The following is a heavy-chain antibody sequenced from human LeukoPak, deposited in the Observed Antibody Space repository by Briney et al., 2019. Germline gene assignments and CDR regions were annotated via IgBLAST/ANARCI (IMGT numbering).Heavy chain of an antibody. CDR3: ARAYCSSTSCPGCYYYYGMDV. CDR1: EFTFSAYS. D-gene: IGHD2-2*01. J-gene: IGHJ6*02. Sequence: GGSLRLSCAGSEFTFSAYSMTWVRQAPGKGLEWVSSISSTSDFIDYADSVKGRFTISRDNAKNSLYLQMNSLRVEDTAVYYCARAYCSSTSCPGCYYYYGMDVWGQGTTVTVSS. CDR2: ISSTSDFI. V-gene: IGHV3-21*01.